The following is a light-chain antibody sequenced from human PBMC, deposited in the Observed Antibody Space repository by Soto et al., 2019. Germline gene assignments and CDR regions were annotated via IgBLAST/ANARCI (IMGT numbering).Light chain of an antibody. V-gene: IGKV1-5*03. CDR3: KQYNSYPWT. Sequence: DIQMTQSPSTLSASVGDRVTITCRASQSISSWLAWYQQKPGKAPKLLIYKASSLESGVPTRFSGSGSGTEFTLTIRSLQPDDFATYYCKQYNSYPWTFGQGTKVEIK. CDR1: QSISSW. CDR2: KAS. J-gene: IGKJ1*01.